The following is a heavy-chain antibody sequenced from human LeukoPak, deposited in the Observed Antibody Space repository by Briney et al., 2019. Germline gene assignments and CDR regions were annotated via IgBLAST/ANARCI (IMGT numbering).Heavy chain of an antibody. CDR3: TRNSGWYGLS. CDR1: GFTFSSYG. V-gene: IGHV3-NL1*01. Sequence: PGGSLRLSCAASGFTFSSYGMHWVRQAPGKGLEWVSSIDYDGGSGHYADSVKGRFTISRDNSNNTLFLHLNSLRGEDTAVYCCTRNSGWYGLSWGQGTLVTVSS. D-gene: IGHD6-19*01. J-gene: IGHJ1*01. CDR2: IDYDGGSG.